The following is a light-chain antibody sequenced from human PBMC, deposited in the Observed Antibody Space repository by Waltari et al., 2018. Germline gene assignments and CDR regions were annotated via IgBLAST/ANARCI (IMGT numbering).Light chain of an antibody. Sequence: DIVLTQYPGTLRLSQGESATLSCRASQRVSRTLAWYQQKPGQAPKLLIYDASTRATGIPYRFSGSGSGTDFSLTISRLEPEDFAVYYCQKYGTLPATFGQGTKVEIK. CDR2: DAS. J-gene: IGKJ1*01. V-gene: IGKV3-20*01. CDR1: QRVSRT. CDR3: QKYGTLPAT.